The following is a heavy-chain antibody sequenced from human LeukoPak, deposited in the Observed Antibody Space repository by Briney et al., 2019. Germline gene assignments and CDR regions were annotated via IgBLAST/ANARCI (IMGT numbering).Heavy chain of an antibody. CDR3: ARSVLRYFDWLLINYYYYYMDV. CDR2: INPNSGGT. D-gene: IGHD3-9*01. Sequence: ASVKVSCKASGYTFTSYGISWVRQAPGQGLEWMGWINPNSGGTNYAQKFQGRVTMTRDTSISTAYMELSRLRSDDTAVYYCARSVLRYFDWLLINYYYYYMDVWGKGTTVTISS. V-gene: IGHV1-2*02. CDR1: GYTFTSYG. J-gene: IGHJ6*03.